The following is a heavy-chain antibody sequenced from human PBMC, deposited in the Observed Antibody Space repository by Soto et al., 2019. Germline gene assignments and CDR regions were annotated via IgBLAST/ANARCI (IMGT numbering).Heavy chain of an antibody. Sequence: SLKVSCKASGGTFGSYAITWVRRAPGQGLEWLGGIIPILNSPAYAQKFKARVVITADEITNTAYMELNSLRFDDTAVYYCAREAPYCTSATCPKFYDMDVWGQGTTVTVSS. CDR1: GGTFGSYA. D-gene: IGHD2-2*01. CDR2: IIPILNSP. J-gene: IGHJ6*02. V-gene: IGHV1-69*13. CDR3: AREAPYCTSATCPKFYDMDV.